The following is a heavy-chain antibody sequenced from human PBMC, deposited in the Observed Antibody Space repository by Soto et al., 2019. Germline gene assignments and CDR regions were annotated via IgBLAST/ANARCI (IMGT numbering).Heavy chain of an antibody. V-gene: IGHV4-31*03. D-gene: IGHD3-22*01. CDR3: ARFGYYYDSSGYLYYFDY. J-gene: IGHJ4*02. Sequence: SETLSLTCTVSGGSISSGGYYWSWIRQHPGKGLEWIGYIYYSGSTYYNPSLKSRVTISVDTSKNQFSLKLSSVTAADTAVYYCARFGYYYDSSGYLYYFDYWGQGTLVTVSS. CDR2: IYYSGST. CDR1: GGSISSGGYY.